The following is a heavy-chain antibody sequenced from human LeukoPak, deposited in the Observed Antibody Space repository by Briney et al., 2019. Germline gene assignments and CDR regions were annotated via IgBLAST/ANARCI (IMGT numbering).Heavy chain of an antibody. CDR3: ARATEYDSSCYHFDY. J-gene: IGHJ4*02. Sequence: GGSLRLSCAASGFTVSSTYMSWVRQAPGKGLEWVSVIYSGGSTYYADSVKGRFTISRDHSKNTLYLHMNSLRAEDTAVYYCARATEYDSSCYHFDYWGQGTLVTVSS. CDR2: IYSGGST. D-gene: IGHD3-22*01. CDR1: GFTVSSTY. V-gene: IGHV3-53*01.